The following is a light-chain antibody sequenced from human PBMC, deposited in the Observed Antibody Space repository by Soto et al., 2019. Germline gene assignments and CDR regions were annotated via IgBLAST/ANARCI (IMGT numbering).Light chain of an antibody. J-gene: IGKJ1*01. CDR3: QQYNSHGT. CDR2: DAS. CDR1: QSISSW. V-gene: IGKV1-5*01. Sequence: DILMTQSPSTLSASVGDRVTITCRASQSISSWLAWYQQKPGKAPKLLIYDASSLESGVPSRFSGSGSGTEFTLTISRLQPDDFATYYCQQYNSHGTFGQGTKVEIK.